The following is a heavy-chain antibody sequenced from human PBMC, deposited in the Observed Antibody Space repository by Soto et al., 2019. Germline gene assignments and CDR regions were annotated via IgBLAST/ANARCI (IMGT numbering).Heavy chain of an antibody. CDR1: GGSISGSYS. J-gene: IGHJ4*02. V-gene: IGHV4-30-2*01. Sequence: QLQESGSGLVKPSQTLSLNCVVSGGSISGSYSWAWIRQTPGEGLEWIGHIYDTGSTYYNPSLKSRVTISRDRSTNQFSLRLSTVTVADSAVYYCSRAQFRYSDSWGQGTLVTVSS. CDR2: IYDTGST. CDR3: SRAQFRYSDS.